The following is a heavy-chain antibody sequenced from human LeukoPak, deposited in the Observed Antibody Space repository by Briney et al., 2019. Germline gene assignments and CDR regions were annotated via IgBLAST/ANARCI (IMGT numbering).Heavy chain of an antibody. D-gene: IGHD1-26*01. J-gene: IGHJ4*02. CDR2: IYESGRT. Sequence: SETLSLTCTVSGGSIGSFFWSWIRQSPGKGLEWIGFIYESGRTSYNPSLKSRVTISVDTSKNQFSLTLTSMTAADTAVYYCARDWELGHWGRGILVTVTS. V-gene: IGHV4-59*01. CDR1: GGSIGSFF. CDR3: ARDWELGH.